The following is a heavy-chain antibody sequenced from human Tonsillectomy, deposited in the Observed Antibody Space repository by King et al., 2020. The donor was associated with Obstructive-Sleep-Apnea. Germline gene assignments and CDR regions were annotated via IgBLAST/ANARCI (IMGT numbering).Heavy chain of an antibody. Sequence: QLQESGPGLVKPSETLSLTCTVSGDSISNYYWSWIRQPPGKGLEWIGYMYYSGNTNYNHSLKSPVTISVDKSKIQFSLRLSSVTAADAAVYYCAGQRGVEDYGGYGDYFDYWGQGTLVTVSS. CDR2: MYYSGNT. J-gene: IGHJ4*02. D-gene: IGHD5-12*01. CDR3: AGQRGVEDYGGYGDYFDY. CDR1: GDSISNYY. V-gene: IGHV4-59*08.